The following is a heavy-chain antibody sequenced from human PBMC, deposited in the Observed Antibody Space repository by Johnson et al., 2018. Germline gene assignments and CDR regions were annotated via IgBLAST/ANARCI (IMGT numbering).Heavy chain of an antibody. CDR1: GFTISNYA. V-gene: IGHV3-30*18. J-gene: IGHJ3*01. Sequence: QVQLVQSGGAVVQPGRSLRLSCEVSGFTISNYAMHWVRQAPGKGLEWVAIISCTGTNRYYADSVKGRFTLSRDNSKNTLYLQMSSLRAKDTALYYCVKGLEGEFVSRTFDFWGQGTVVTISS. CDR3: VKGLEGEFVSRTFDF. CDR2: ISCTGTNR. D-gene: IGHD3-16*01.